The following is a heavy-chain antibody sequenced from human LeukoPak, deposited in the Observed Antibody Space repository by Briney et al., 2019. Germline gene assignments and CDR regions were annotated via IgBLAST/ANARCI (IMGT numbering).Heavy chain of an antibody. D-gene: IGHD3-16*01. CDR3: AKEGESRRWLPVDF. J-gene: IGHJ4*02. Sequence: RSLRLSCAASGFIFNFYAMHWVRQAPGKGLEWVAVISYDGSNKYYADSVKGRFTISRDNSKNTLFLQMNSLRAEDTAVYYCAKEGESRRWLPVDFWGQGTLVTVSS. V-gene: IGHV3-30-3*01. CDR1: GFIFNFYA. CDR2: ISYDGSNK.